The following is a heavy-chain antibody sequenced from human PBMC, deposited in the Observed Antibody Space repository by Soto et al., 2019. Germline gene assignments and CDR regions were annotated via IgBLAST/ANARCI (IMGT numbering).Heavy chain of an antibody. CDR1: DSSFTNFG. J-gene: IGHJ4*02. CDR3: ARVSHSISAGV. CDR2: ISAYNGNS. V-gene: IGHV1-18*01. Sequence: QVQLVQSGAEVKKPGASVKVSCKASDSSFTNFGFSWVRQAPGQGLEWVGWISAYNGNSNYAQKIQGRVTLTTDTSTSTAYMELSSLRSDDTAVYYSARVSHSISAGVWGQGTLVTVSS. D-gene: IGHD3-3*02.